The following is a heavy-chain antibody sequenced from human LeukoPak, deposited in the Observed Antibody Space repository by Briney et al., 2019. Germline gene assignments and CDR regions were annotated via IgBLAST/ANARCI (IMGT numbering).Heavy chain of an antibody. CDR3: ARKDGDY. CDR2: IYSIGST. V-gene: IGHV4-4*07. Sequence: SKTLSLTCSVSGASISTFHWTWFRQPAGRGLDWIGLIYSIGSTLLTPSLKNLVAMSVDLTRNQLSLKLTSVTPADTAMYFSARKDGDYWGRGTLVTVSS. J-gene: IGHJ4*02. CDR1: GASISTFH.